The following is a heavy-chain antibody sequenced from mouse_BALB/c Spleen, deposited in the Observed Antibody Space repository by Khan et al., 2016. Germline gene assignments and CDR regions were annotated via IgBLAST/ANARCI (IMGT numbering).Heavy chain of an antibody. D-gene: IGHD2-10*01. J-gene: IGHJ4*01. V-gene: IGHV5-12*02. CDR3: ARAYYDDAMDY. Sequence: EVKLVESGGGLVQPGGSLKLSCATSGFTFSDYYMYWVRQTPEKRLEWVAYISNGGGSTYYPDTVKGRFTISRDNAKNTLYLQMIRLKSEDTALYYCARAYYDDAMDYWGQGTSVTVSS. CDR1: GFTFSDYY. CDR2: ISNGGGST.